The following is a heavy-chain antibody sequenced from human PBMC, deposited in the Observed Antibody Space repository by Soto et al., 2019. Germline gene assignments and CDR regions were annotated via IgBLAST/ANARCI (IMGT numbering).Heavy chain of an antibody. CDR2: ISSSGTGI. J-gene: IGHJ3*02. Sequence: PGGSLRLSCAASGFKFSDYYMIWIRQAPGKGLDWVSYISSSGTGIYYADSVKGRFTISRDNAKNSLYLQMNSLRAEDTAVYYCARALSDAFDIWGQGTMVTVSS. CDR3: ARALSDAFDI. V-gene: IGHV3-11*01. CDR1: GFKFSDYY.